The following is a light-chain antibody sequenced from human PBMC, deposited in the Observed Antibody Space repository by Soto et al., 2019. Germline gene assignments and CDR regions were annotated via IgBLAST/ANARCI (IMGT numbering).Light chain of an antibody. CDR1: SSDVGDYTY. CDR2: EVS. Sequence: QSVLTQPASVSGSPGQSIAISCTGTSSDVGDYTYVSWYQQHPGKAPKLMIYEVSNRPSGVSNRFSGSKSGNTASLTISGLQAEDEGDYYCSSYTSSSTFVFGTGTKVTV. V-gene: IGLV2-14*01. CDR3: SSYTSSSTFV. J-gene: IGLJ1*01.